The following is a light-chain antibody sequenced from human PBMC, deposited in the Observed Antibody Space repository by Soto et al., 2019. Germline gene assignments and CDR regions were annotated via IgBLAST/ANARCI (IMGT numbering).Light chain of an antibody. J-gene: IGKJ4*01. V-gene: IGKV1-39*01. CDR3: QETYSRT. CDR1: QSIISY. CDR2: AAS. Sequence: DIQMTQSPSSLSASVGDRVTIACRASQSIISYLNLYQHEPGKAPKLLIYAASSLRSGVPSRFSGSGSGTDFNLTISSLHPQDFATYYCQETYSRTFGVWTKVESK.